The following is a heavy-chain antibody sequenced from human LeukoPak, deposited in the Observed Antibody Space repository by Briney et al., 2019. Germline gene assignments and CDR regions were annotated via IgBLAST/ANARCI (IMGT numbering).Heavy chain of an antibody. CDR3: ARVRRPRYCSTTSCYLSYYYMDV. D-gene: IGHD2-2*01. Sequence: GGSLRLSCAASGFSFSDYYMNWIRQAPGKGLERISYMSSSGSTIDYADSVKGRFTISRDNAKNSLYLQMNSLRAEDTAVYYCARVRRPRYCSTTSCYLSYYYMDVWGEGTTVTISS. CDR1: GFSFSDYY. J-gene: IGHJ6*03. V-gene: IGHV3-11*01. CDR2: MSSSGSTI.